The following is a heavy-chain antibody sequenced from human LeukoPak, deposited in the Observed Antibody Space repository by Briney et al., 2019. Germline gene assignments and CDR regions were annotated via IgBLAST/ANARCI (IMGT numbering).Heavy chain of an antibody. D-gene: IGHD2-2*01. CDR3: ARESRRFNCSSTSCYDAFDI. Sequence: SVKVSCKASGGTFSSYAISWVRQAPGQGLEWMGRIIPILGIANYAQKFQGRVTITADKSTSTAYMELSSLRSEDTAVYYCARESRRFNCSSTSCYDAFDIWGQGTMVTVSS. V-gene: IGHV1-69*04. J-gene: IGHJ3*02. CDR1: GGTFSSYA. CDR2: IIPILGIA.